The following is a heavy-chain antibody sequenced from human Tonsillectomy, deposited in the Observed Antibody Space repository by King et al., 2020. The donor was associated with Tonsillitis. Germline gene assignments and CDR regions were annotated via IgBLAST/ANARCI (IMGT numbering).Heavy chain of an antibody. CDR1: GYTFTSYG. J-gene: IGHJ4*02. D-gene: IGHD3-10*01. V-gene: IGHV1-18*01. CDR2: ISAYNGNT. CDR3: ARVPGGRWFGELLPPFFDY. Sequence: QLVQSGAEVKKPGASVKVSCKASGYTFTSYGISWVRQAPGQGLEWMGWISAYNGNTNYAQKLQGRVTMTTDTSTSTAYMELRSLRSDDTAVYYCARVPGGRWFGELLPPFFDYWGQGTLVTVSS.